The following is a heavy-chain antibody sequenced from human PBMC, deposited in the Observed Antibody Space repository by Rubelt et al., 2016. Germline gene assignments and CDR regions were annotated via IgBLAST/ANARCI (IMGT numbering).Heavy chain of an antibody. Sequence: QMQLQESGPGLVKPSGTLSLTCNVSGVSLTRSNWWTWVRQPPGKGLEGMGELYHRGGTNYNPSLRNRIIISIDTSKNQFSLQVNPLTAAYTAVYYCARLLRASGTTVCFDSWGQGTLVTVSS. CDR2: LYHRGGT. J-gene: IGHJ4*02. CDR3: ARLLRASGTTVCFDS. D-gene: IGHD1-7*01. V-gene: IGHV4-4*02. CDR1: GVSLTRSNW.